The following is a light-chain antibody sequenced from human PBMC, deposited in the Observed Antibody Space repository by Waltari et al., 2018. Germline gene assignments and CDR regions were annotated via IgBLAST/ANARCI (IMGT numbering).Light chain of an antibody. V-gene: IGKV1-12*01. CDR1: QGIASA. J-gene: IGKJ3*01. CDR3: QHAKSFPLT. Sequence: XQXTXAPSSVXAVXXXXVIXSCRGRQGIASALAWYLQRPGKGPYLLSYAGSTLQNGVPSRVSGNGSGTEFTLTISSLQPEDSATYYCQHAKSFPLTFGPGTKVAIK. CDR2: AGS.